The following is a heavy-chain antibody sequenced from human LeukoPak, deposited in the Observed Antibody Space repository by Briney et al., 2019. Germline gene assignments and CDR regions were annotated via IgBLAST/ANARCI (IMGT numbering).Heavy chain of an antibody. J-gene: IGHJ4*02. CDR2: IYYTGGT. CDR1: GGSISSRSYY. CDR3: ARDTLDYFDY. Sequence: SETLSLTCTVSGGSISSRSYYWTWIRQPPGRGLEWIGNIYYTGGTSYRPSLKSRVTISVDTSKNQFSLKLSSVTAADTAVYYCARDTLDYFDYWGQGTLVTVSS. V-gene: IGHV4-39*07.